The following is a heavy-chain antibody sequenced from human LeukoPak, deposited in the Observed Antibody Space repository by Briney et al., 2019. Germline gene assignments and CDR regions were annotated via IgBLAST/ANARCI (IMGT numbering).Heavy chain of an antibody. J-gene: IGHJ6*02. Sequence: PSETLSLTCTVSGDSISTSYFWTWIRQSAGKGLEWIGRIYSSGSTTNNPSLKSRVTISVDTSKNQFSLRLSSVTAADTAVYYCARHNDYYVVGGMDVWGQGTTVTVSS. CDR1: GDSISTSYF. D-gene: IGHD3-10*02. CDR2: IYSSGST. CDR3: ARHNDYYVVGGMDV. V-gene: IGHV4-4*07.